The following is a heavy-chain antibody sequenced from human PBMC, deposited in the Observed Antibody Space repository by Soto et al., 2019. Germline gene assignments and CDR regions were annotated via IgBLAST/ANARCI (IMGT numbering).Heavy chain of an antibody. V-gene: IGHV4-30-2*01. D-gene: IGHD6-13*01. Sequence: SDTLSLTCAVSGGSISSGGYSWSWIRQPPGKGLEWIGYIYHSGSTYYNPSLKSRVTISVDRSKNQFSLKLSSVTAADTAVYYCARSVWSPNIAAAGKPYYFDYWGQGTLVTVSS. J-gene: IGHJ4*02. CDR2: IYHSGST. CDR1: GGSISSGGYS. CDR3: ARSVWSPNIAAAGKPYYFDY.